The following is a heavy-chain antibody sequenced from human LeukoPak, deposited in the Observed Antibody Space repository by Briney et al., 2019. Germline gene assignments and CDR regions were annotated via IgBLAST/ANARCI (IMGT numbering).Heavy chain of an antibody. CDR2: IYPGDSDT. CDR3: ARLSSAVTAPFDR. Sequence: GESLKISCKGSGYSFTSYWIGWVRQMPGKGLEWMGIIYPGDSDTRYSPSFQGQVTISADKSISTAYLQWSSLKASDTALYYCARLSSAVTAPFDRWGQGTLVTVSS. CDR1: GYSFTSYW. J-gene: IGHJ5*02. V-gene: IGHV5-51*01. D-gene: IGHD4-17*01.